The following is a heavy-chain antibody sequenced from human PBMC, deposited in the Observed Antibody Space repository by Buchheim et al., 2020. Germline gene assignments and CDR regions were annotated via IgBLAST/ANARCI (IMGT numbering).Heavy chain of an antibody. CDR1: GYTFTSHA. CDR2: INTNTGNP. D-gene: IGHD3-22*01. V-gene: IGHV7-4-1*02. J-gene: IGHJ5*02. Sequence: QVQLVQSGSELKKPGASVKVSCKASGYTFTSHAMNWVRQAPGQGLEWMGWINTNTGNPTYAQGFTGRFVFSLDTSVSTAYLQISSLKAEDTAVYYCARVVGNHRDRYLNYYDSSGYLFDPWGQGTL. CDR3: ARVVGNHRDRYLNYYDSSGYLFDP.